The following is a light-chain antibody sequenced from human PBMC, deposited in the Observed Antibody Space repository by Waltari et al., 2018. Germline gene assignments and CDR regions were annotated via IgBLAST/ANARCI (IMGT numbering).Light chain of an antibody. Sequence: IVLTQSPDTLSLSPGQRATLSCRASQTINNNFLVWYQQKPGQAPRLLIHGASSRATGFPDRFSGSGSGTDFTLTISRLEHEDVAVYYCQQYDGSILTFGGGTKVEI. CDR3: QQYDGSILT. J-gene: IGKJ4*01. CDR2: GAS. V-gene: IGKV3-20*01. CDR1: QTINNNF.